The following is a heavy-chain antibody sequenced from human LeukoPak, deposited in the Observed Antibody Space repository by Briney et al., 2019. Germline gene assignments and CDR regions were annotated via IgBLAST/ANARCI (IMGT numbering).Heavy chain of an antibody. V-gene: IGHV3-21*01. CDR3: ARGFGEGSGSYPIDV. J-gene: IGHJ6*03. CDR1: GFTFSSYS. D-gene: IGHD3-10*01. CDR2: ISSSSSYI. Sequence: GGSLRLSCAASGFTFSSYSMNWVRQAPGKGPEWVSSISSSSSYIYYADSVKGRFTISRDNAKNSLYLQMNSLRAEDTAVYYCARGFGEGSGSYPIDVWGKGTTVTFSS.